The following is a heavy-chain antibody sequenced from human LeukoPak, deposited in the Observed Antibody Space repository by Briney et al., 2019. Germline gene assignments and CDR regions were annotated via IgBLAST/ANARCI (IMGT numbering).Heavy chain of an antibody. CDR3: ARGVVGAPEYFQH. CDR2: IYYSGST. CDR1: GGSISSYY. D-gene: IGHD1-26*01. J-gene: IGHJ1*01. V-gene: IGHV4-59*01. Sequence: SETLSLTCTVSGGSISSYYWSWIRQPPGKGLEWIGYIYYSGSTNYNPPLKSRVTISVDTSRNQFSLKLSSVTAADAAVYYCARGVVGAPEYFQHWGQGTLVTVSS.